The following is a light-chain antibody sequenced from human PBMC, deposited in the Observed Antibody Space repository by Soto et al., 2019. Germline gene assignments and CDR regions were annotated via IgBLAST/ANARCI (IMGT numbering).Light chain of an antibody. CDR3: QQYNNWPWT. Sequence: EILLTHSPSTLSPSLGERATISCRASQSVKSYLAWYQQKPGQAPRFLIYGASNRETGIPARFSGSASGTEFTLTISSLQSEDFAAYYCQQYNNWPWTFGQGTKVDIK. V-gene: IGKV3-15*01. J-gene: IGKJ1*01. CDR1: QSVKSY. CDR2: GAS.